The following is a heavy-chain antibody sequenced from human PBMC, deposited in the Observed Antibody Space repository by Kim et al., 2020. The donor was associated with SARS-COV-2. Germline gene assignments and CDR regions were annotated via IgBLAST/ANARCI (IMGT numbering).Heavy chain of an antibody. CDR3: RRVEKDSSTNYCDF. CDR2: IRGDGRDI. V-gene: IGHV3-7*01. CDR1: GFMFNSYY. Sequence: GGSLRLSCAASGFMFNSYYMSWVRQAPDKGLELVANIRGDGRDIYYADSVKGRYIISRDNAKYSLYLKMYSLRDDDTGVYYCRRVEKDSSTNYCDFWGPGTRVTVSP. J-gene: IGHJ4*02. D-gene: IGHD2-2*01.